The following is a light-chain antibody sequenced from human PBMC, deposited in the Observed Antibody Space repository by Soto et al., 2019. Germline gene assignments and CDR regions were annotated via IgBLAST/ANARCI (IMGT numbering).Light chain of an antibody. CDR1: SSDVGGYNY. CDR3: SSYTSSSTVV. Sequence: QSALTQPASVSGSPGXSXTISCTGTSSDVGGYNYVSWYQQHAGKAPKLMIYEVSNRPSGVSNRFSGSKSGNTASLTISGLQAEDEADYYCSSYTSSSTVVFGGGTKLTVL. V-gene: IGLV2-14*01. J-gene: IGLJ2*01. CDR2: EVS.